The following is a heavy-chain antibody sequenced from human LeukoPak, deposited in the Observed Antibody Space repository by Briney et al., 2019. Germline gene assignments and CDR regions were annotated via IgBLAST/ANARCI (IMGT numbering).Heavy chain of an antibody. CDR3: ATGGLYDLLDY. V-gene: IGHV1-69*06. J-gene: IGHJ4*02. Sequence: SVKVSCKASGGTFSSYAISWVRQAPGQGLEWMGGIIPIFGTANYAQKFQGRVTMTEDTSTDTAFMELRSLRSEDTAVYYCATGGLYDLLDYWGQGTLVTVSS. D-gene: IGHD3-9*01. CDR1: GGTFSSYA. CDR2: IIPIFGTA.